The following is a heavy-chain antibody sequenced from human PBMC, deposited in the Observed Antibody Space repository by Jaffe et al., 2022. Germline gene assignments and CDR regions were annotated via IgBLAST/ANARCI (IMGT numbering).Heavy chain of an antibody. CDR1: GGSFSGYY. V-gene: IGHV4-34*01. Sequence: QVQLQQWGAGLLKPSETLSLTCAVYGGSFSGYYWSWIRQPPGKGLEWIGEINHSGSTNYNPSLKSRVTISVDTSKNQFSLKLSSVTAADTAVYYCARDSVAVAGTWWFDPWGQGTLVTVSS. J-gene: IGHJ5*02. CDR2: INHSGST. D-gene: IGHD6-19*01. CDR3: ARDSVAVAGTWWFDP.